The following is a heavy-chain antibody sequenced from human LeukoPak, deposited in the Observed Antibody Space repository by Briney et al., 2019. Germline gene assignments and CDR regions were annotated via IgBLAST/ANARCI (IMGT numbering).Heavy chain of an antibody. J-gene: IGHJ5*02. D-gene: IGHD2-15*01. CDR2: ISAYNGNT. Sequence: ASVKVSCEASGYTFTSYGISWVRQAPGQGLEWMGWISAYNGNTNYAQKLQGRVTMTTDTSTSTAYMELRSLRSDDTAVYYCARDYVRRRNLGYCSGGSCTNWFDPCGQGTLVTVSS. CDR3: ARDYVRRRNLGYCSGGSCTNWFDP. V-gene: IGHV1-18*01. CDR1: GYTFTSYG.